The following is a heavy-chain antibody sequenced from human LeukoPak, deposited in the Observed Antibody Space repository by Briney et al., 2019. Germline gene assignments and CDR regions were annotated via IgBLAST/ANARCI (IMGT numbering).Heavy chain of an antibody. Sequence: GESRKISCEGSGYSFTSYWIAWVRPMPGKGLEWMGIIFPGDSDTRYSPSFQGQATISVDKSISTAYLQWSSLKASDTAMYYCAYTMITGAFDIWGQGTMVTVSS. V-gene: IGHV5-51*01. CDR3: AYTMITGAFDI. CDR1: GYSFTSYW. D-gene: IGHD3-16*01. CDR2: IFPGDSDT. J-gene: IGHJ3*02.